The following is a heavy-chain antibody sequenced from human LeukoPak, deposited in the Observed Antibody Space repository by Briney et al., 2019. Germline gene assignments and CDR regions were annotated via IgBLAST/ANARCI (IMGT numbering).Heavy chain of an antibody. CDR2: INHSGST. D-gene: IGHD3-10*01. V-gene: IGHV4-34*01. Sequence: NPSETLSLTCAVYGGSFSGYYWSWIRQPPGKGLEWIGEINHSGSTNYNPSLKSRVTISVDTSKNQFSLKLSSVTAADTAVYYCARDRRKVRGDPFDYWGQGTLVTVSS. J-gene: IGHJ4*02. CDR1: GGSFSGYY. CDR3: ARDRRKVRGDPFDY.